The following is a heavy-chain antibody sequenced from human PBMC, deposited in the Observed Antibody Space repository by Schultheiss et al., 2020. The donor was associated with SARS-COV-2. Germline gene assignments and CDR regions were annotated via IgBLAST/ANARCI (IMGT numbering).Heavy chain of an antibody. J-gene: IGHJ4*02. Sequence: GGSLRLSCAASGFTFDDYAMHWVRQAPGKGLEWVSYISSSGSTIYYADSVKGRFTISRDNAKNSLYLQMNSLRAEDTAVYYCARFLDYGDYGFDYWGQGTLVTVSS. CDR2: ISSSGSTI. CDR3: ARFLDYGDYGFDY. D-gene: IGHD4-17*01. CDR1: GFTFDDYA. V-gene: IGHV3-11*01.